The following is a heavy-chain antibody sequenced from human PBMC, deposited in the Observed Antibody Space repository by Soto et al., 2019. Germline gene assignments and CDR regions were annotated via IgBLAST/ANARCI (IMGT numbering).Heavy chain of an antibody. CDR3: ARVRLGDVYIKFFDL. D-gene: IGHD3-16*01. J-gene: IGHJ2*01. Sequence: EVQLVESGGGLVQPGGSLRLSCAASGFTFSDHYLDWVRQAPGKGLEWVGRLRNKANSYVTEYAASVKGRFTISRDDSKNSLYLQMNSLKTEDTALYYCARVRLGDVYIKFFDLWGRGTLVTVSS. V-gene: IGHV3-72*01. CDR1: GFTFSDHY. CDR2: LRNKANSYVT.